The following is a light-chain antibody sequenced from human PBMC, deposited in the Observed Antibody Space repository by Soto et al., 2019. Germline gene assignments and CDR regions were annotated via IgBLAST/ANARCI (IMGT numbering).Light chain of an antibody. CDR2: ASS. CDR3: QQSYSTPRT. CDR1: QSISTY. Sequence: DFQMTQSPSSLSASVGDRVTITCRASQSISTYLNWYQQKPGKPPNLLVYASSNLQSGVPSRFSGRGSGTDFTLTISSLQPEDFATYFCQQSYSTPRTFGQGTKVEIK. J-gene: IGKJ1*01. V-gene: IGKV1-39*01.